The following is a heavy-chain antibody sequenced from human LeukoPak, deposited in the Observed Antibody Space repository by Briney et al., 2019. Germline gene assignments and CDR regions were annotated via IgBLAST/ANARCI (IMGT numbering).Heavy chain of an antibody. CDR1: GFTFSSYA. D-gene: IGHD6-13*01. CDR2: ISGSGGST. Sequence: PGGSLRLSCAASGFTFSSYAMTWVRQAPGKGLEWVSAISGSGGSTYYADSVKGRFTISRDNSRNPLYLQMNSLRAEDTAVYYCAKDWGPYSSSWYYYFDYWGQGTLVTVSS. V-gene: IGHV3-23*01. CDR3: AKDWGPYSSSWYYYFDY. J-gene: IGHJ4*02.